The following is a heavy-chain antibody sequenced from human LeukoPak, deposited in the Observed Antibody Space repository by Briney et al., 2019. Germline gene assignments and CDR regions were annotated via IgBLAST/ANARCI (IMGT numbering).Heavy chain of an antibody. CDR2: IYPNSGGT. D-gene: IGHD3-22*01. V-gene: IGHV1-2*02. J-gene: IGHJ4*02. CDR3: ARGVSGYFYLFDC. Sequence: ASGKVSCKASGYTFTDYYMHWVRQAPGQGLEWMGWIYPNSGGTNSAQKFQGRVTMTRDTSISTGYMELSRLRSDDTAVYYCARGVSGYFYLFDCWGQGTLVTVSS. CDR1: GYTFTDYY.